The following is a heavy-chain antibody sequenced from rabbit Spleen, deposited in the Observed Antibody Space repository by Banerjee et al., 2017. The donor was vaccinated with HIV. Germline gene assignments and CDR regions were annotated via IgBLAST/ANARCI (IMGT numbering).Heavy chain of an antibody. V-gene: IGHV1S40*01. Sequence: QSLEESGGDLVKPGGSLTLTCTASGFSFSSSYYMCWVRQAPGKGLEWIGCIYAGSSDITYYATWAKGRFTISKPSSTTVTLQMTSLTAADTATYFCARADRGDMNRFKLWGQGTLVTVS. D-gene: IGHD2-1*01. CDR1: GFSFSSSYY. CDR3: ARADRGDMNRFKL. J-gene: IGHJ4*01. CDR2: IYAGSSDIT.